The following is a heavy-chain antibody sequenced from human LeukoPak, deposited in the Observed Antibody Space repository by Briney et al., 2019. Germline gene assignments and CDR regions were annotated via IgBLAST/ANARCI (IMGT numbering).Heavy chain of an antibody. D-gene: IGHD5-18*01. J-gene: IGHJ4*02. CDR3: AKKSWIQLWSYYFDY. Sequence: GGSLRLSCAASGFTFSSYAMSWVRQAPGKGLEWVSAISGSGGSTYYADSVKGRFTISRDNSKNTLYLQMNSLRAEDTAVYYCAKKSWIQLWSYYFDYWGQGTLVTVSS. V-gene: IGHV3-23*01. CDR2: ISGSGGST. CDR1: GFTFSSYA.